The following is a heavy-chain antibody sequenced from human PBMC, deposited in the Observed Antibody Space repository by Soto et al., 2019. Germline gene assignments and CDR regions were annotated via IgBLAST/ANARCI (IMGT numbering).Heavy chain of an antibody. D-gene: IGHD1-26*01. Sequence: QVQLVQSGAEVKKPGSSVKVSCKASGGTFSSYTISWVRQAPGQGLEWMGRIIPILGIANYAQKCQGRVMITADKATSTAYMEMSSLRSEDTAVYSWARGELTEYCQHRGQGTMGTVSS. V-gene: IGHV1-69*02. CDR3: ARGELTEYCQH. CDR1: GGTFSSYT. CDR2: IIPILGIA. J-gene: IGHJ1*01.